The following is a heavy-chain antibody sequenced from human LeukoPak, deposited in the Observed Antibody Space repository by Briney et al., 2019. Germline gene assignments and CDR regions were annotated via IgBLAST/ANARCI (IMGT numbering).Heavy chain of an antibody. CDR3: ARGASMVRGVIPVYYYGMDV. CDR2: INSDGGST. CDR1: GFTFSSYW. D-gene: IGHD3-10*01. J-gene: IGHJ6*02. V-gene: IGHV3-74*01. Sequence: GGSLRLSCAASGFTFSSYWMHWVRQAPGKGLVWVSRINSDGGSTSYADSVEGRFTISRDNAKNTLYLQMNSLRAEDTAVYYCARGASMVRGVIPVYYYGMDVWGQGTTVTVSS.